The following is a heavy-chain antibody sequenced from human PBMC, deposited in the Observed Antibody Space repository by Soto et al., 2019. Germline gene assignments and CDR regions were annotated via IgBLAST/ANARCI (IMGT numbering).Heavy chain of an antibody. CDR2: TYYRSKWYN. J-gene: IGHJ4*02. CDR1: GDSVSSNSAA. CDR3: ARVRYSDFWSGYYPFDY. Sequence: TLSLTCAISGDSVSSNSAAWNWIRQSPSRGLEWLGRTYYRSKWYNDYAVSVKSRITINPDTSKNQFSLQLNSVTPEDTAVYYCARVRYSDFWSGYYPFDYWGQGTLVTVSS. V-gene: IGHV6-1*01. D-gene: IGHD3-3*01.